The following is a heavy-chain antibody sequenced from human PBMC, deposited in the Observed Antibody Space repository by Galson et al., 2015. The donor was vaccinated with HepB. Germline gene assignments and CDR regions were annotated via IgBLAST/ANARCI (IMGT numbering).Heavy chain of an antibody. V-gene: IGHV1-18*01. D-gene: IGHD3-22*01. CDR1: GYTFTNYG. CDR2: ISAHNGNT. J-gene: IGHJ5*02. CDR3: ARVAYAGYSSGRDWFDP. Sequence: SVKVSCKASGYTFTNYGVSWVRQAPGQGLEWMGWISAHNGNTEYAPKVQGRVTMSTDTSTSTIYMELRSLRSDDTAVYYCARVAYAGYSSGRDWFDPWGQGTLVIVSS.